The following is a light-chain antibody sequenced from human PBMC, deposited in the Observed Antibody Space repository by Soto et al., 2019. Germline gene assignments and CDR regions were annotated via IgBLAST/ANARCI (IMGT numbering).Light chain of an antibody. CDR3: QAWDSSTVV. CDR2: RDN. J-gene: IGLJ2*01. CDR1: KLGDKY. Sequence: SYELTQPPSVSVSPGQTASITCSGDKLGDKYACWYQQKPGQSPVLVIYRDNKRPSGIPERFSGSNSGNTATQTISGTQATDEADYYCQAWDSSTVVFGGGTKLTVL. V-gene: IGLV3-1*01.